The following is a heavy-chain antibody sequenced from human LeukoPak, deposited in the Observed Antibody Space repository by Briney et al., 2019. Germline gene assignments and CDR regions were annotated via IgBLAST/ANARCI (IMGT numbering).Heavy chain of an antibody. CDR1: GFTCSSYA. V-gene: IGHV3-33*01. D-gene: IGHD2-15*01. CDR3: AREWSALDI. Sequence: PGRSLRLSCAVSGFTCSSYAMHWVRQAPGKGLEWVTVTWQDGNKAYADSVEGRFTIPRDTSKNTLFLQMNSLRVEDTAMYFCAREWSALDIWGQGTMVTVSS. CDR2: TWQDGNK. J-gene: IGHJ3*02.